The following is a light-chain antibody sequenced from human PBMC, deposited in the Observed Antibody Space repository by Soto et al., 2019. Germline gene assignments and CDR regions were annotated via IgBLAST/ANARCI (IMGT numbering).Light chain of an antibody. V-gene: IGKV3-15*01. CDR3: HHYFNEPYT. CDR2: GAS. Sequence: EIVMTQSPATLSVSPGERATLSCRASQSVTSNLAWYQQQPGRAPRLLIYGASNRASGIPAKFSGSGSGTEFTRTISNRQSEDFALSYCHHYFNEPYTFGQPTKLEI. CDR1: QSVTSN. J-gene: IGKJ2*01.